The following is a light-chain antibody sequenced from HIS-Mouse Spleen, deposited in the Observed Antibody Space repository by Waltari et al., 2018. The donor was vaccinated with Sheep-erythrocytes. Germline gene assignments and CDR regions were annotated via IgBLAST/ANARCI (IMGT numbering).Light chain of an antibody. CDR3: AAWDDSLSGNWV. CDR2: RNN. V-gene: IGLV1-47*01. J-gene: IGLJ3*02. CDR1: SSNIGSNY. Sequence: QSVLTQPPSASGTPGQRVTISCSGSSSNIGSNYVYWYQQLPGTAPKLLIYRNNPRPPGVPDRFSGSKSGTSASLAISGLRSEDEADYYCAAWDDSLSGNWVFGGGTKLTVL.